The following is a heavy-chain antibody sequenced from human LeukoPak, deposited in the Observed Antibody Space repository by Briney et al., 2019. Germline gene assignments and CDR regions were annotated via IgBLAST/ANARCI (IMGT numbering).Heavy chain of an antibody. D-gene: IGHD1-26*01. CDR1: GGTFSSYA. J-gene: IGHJ5*02. Sequence: GASVKVSCKASGGTFSSYAISWVRQAPGQGLEWMGGIIPIFGTANYAKKFQGRVTITTDESTSTAYMELSSLRSEDTAVYYCARVGVTKSNWFDPWGQGTLVTVSS. CDR2: IIPIFGTA. V-gene: IGHV1-69*05. CDR3: ARVGVTKSNWFDP.